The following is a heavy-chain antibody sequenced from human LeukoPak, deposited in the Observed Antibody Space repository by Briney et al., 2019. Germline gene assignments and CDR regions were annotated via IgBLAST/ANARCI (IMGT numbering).Heavy chain of an antibody. CDR2: INHSGST. CDR1: GGSFSGYY. Sequence: SETLSLTCAVYGGSFSGYYWSWIRQPPGKGLEWIGEINHSGSTNYNPSLKSRVTISVDTSKNQFSLKLSSVTAADTAVYYCASITMIVVVVDAFDIWGQGTMVTVSS. V-gene: IGHV4-34*01. D-gene: IGHD3-22*01. CDR3: ASITMIVVVVDAFDI. J-gene: IGHJ3*02.